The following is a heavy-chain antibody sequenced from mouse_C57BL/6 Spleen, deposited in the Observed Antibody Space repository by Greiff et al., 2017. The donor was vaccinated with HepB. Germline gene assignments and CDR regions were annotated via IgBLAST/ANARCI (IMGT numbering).Heavy chain of an antibody. CDR3: ASYSGSSYRRFDY. Sequence: QVQLKQSGAELVKPGASVKMSCKASGYTFTSYWITWVKQRPGQGLEWIGDIYPGSGSTNYNEKFKSKATLTVVTSSSTAYMQLSSLTSEDSAVYYCASYSGSSYRRFDYWGQGTTLTVSS. D-gene: IGHD1-1*01. CDR2: IYPGSGST. J-gene: IGHJ2*01. CDR1: GYTFTSYW. V-gene: IGHV1-55*01.